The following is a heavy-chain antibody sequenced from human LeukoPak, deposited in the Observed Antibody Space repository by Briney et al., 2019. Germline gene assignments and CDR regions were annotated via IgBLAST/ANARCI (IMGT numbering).Heavy chain of an antibody. CDR2: IYYSGST. J-gene: IGHJ4*02. CDR3: ASLASVYYYDSSGYYYYFDY. V-gene: IGHV4-61*01. Sequence: SETLSLTCSVSGGSVSSGSYYWSWIRQPPGKGLEWIGDIYYSGSTNYNPSLKSRVTISVDTSKNQFSLKLSSVTAADTAVYYCASLASVYYYDSSGYYYYFDYWGQGTLVTVSS. D-gene: IGHD3-22*01. CDR1: GGSVSSGSYY.